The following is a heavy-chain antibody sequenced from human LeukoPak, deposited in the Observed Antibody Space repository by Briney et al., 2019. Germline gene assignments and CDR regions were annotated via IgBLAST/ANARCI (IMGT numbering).Heavy chain of an antibody. V-gene: IGHV2-5*02. Sequence: VSGPTLVNPTQTLTLTCTLSGFSLNTSGVGVGWIRQPPGKALEWLALIYWDDDKRYSPSLKTRLTITKDTSKNQVVLTMTNMDPVDTATYYCAHSRRWLHNPLMGDFDYWGQGTLVTVSS. CDR3: AHSRRWLHNPLMGDFDY. D-gene: IGHD5-24*01. CDR1: GFSLNTSGVG. CDR2: IYWDDDK. J-gene: IGHJ4*02.